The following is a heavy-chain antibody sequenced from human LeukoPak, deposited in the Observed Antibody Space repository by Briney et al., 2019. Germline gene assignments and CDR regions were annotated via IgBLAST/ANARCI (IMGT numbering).Heavy chain of an antibody. J-gene: IGHJ4*02. CDR1: GYSISRDYY. CDR3: ARSHYGSGTYYYFDY. CDR2: IYHSGTT. D-gene: IGHD3-10*01. Sequence: SETLSLTCTVSGYSISRDYYWGWIRQPPGKGLEWIGSIYHSGTTHYNPSLKSRVTISIDTSKNQFSLKLSSVTAADTAAYYCARSHYGSGTYYYFDYWGQGTLVTVSS. V-gene: IGHV4-38-2*02.